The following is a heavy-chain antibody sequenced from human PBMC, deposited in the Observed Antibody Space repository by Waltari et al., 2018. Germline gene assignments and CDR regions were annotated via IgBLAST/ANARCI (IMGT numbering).Heavy chain of an antibody. CDR1: GYTVNGYY. V-gene: IGHV1-2*04. J-gene: IGHJ4*02. D-gene: IGHD4-17*01. CDR3: ALTYGDYSAPFDF. CDR2: INPNSGVT. Sequence: QVQLVQAGTEVKKPGASVKVSCKASGYTVNGYYMHWVRQAPGQGLEWMGWINPNSGVTNYAQKFQGWVTMTRDTSITTAYMELSRLTSADTAIYYCALTYGDYSAPFDFWGQGTLVTVSS.